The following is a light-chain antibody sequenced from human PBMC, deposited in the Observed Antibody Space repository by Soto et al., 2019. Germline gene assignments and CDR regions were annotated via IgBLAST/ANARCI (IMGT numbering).Light chain of an antibody. J-gene: IGLJ2*01. CDR1: NNDVGGHNY. CDR2: DVS. Sequence: QSVLTQPRSVSGSPGQSVTLSCTGTNNDVGGHNYVSWFRQHPGKAPKLMISDVSKRPSGVPDRFSGSKSGNTASLTISGLQAEDEADYYCCSYAGSYTLFGGGTKLTVL. CDR3: CSYAGSYTL. V-gene: IGLV2-11*01.